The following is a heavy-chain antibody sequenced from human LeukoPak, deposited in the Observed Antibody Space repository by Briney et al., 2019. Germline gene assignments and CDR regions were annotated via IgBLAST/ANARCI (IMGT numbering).Heavy chain of an antibody. CDR1: GGSFSGYC. CDR2: INHSGST. Sequence: SETLSLTCAVYGGSFSGYCWSWIRQPPGKGLEWIGEINHSGSTNYNPSLKSRVTISVDTSKNQFSLKLSSVTAADTAVYYCARGIAAAGTGFDYWGQGTLVTVSS. D-gene: IGHD6-13*01. V-gene: IGHV4-34*01. J-gene: IGHJ4*02. CDR3: ARGIAAAGTGFDY.